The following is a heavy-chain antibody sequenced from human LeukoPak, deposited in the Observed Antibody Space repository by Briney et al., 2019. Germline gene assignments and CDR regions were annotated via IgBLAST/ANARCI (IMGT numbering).Heavy chain of an antibody. CDR1: GGSISSDWY. CDR3: TRAKRDDYDNSGYESYYYFMDV. J-gene: IGHJ6*03. Sequence: SETLSLTCTVSGGSISSDWYCGWVRQPPGNGLEWIGAIYRNGDTYYNPSLKSRVTISPHTSKHQFSLRLNSVTAADTAVDYCTRAKRDDYDNSGYESYYYFMDVWSKGTTVTVSS. CDR2: IYRNGDT. V-gene: IGHV4-38-2*02. D-gene: IGHD3-22*01.